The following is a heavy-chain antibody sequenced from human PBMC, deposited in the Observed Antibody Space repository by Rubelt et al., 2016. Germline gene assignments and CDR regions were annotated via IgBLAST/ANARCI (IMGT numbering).Heavy chain of an antibody. CDR1: GYTFTSYG. J-gene: IGHJ5*02. D-gene: IGHD1-26*01. CDR2: INAGIGNT. Sequence: QVQLVQSGAEVKKPGASVKVSCKASGYTFTSYGISWVRQAPGQGLERMGWINAGIGNTKYLLKFQRRVTITRDQSASTAYMVRGSLRAEETAVDDCASSVSYYHNWCDPWGQGTLFTVSS. V-gene: IGHV1-18*01. CDR3: ASSVSYYHNWCDP.